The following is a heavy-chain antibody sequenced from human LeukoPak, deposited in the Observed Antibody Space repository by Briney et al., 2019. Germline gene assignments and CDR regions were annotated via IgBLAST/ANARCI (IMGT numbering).Heavy chain of an antibody. V-gene: IGHV3-30-3*01. Sequence: PGGSLRLSCAASGFTFSSYAMSWVRQAPGKGLEWVAVISYDGSNKYYADSVKGRFTISRDNSKNTLYLQMNSLRAEDTAVYYCARDKDFGVVIPFDYWGQGTLVTVSS. CDR3: ARDKDFGVVIPFDY. D-gene: IGHD3-3*01. CDR2: ISYDGSNK. J-gene: IGHJ4*02. CDR1: GFTFSSYA.